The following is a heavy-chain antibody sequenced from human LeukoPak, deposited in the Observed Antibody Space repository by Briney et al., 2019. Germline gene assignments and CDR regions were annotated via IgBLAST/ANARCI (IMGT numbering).Heavy chain of an antibody. J-gene: IGHJ4*02. D-gene: IGHD1-1*01. Sequence: PGGSPRLSCAASGFTFSSYAMHWVRQAPGKGLEWVSSISSSSSYIYYADSVKGRFTISRDNAKSSLFLQMNSLRTEDTAVYYCATTRGFDYWGQGTLVTVSS. CDR3: ATTRGFDY. CDR2: ISSSSSYI. V-gene: IGHV3-21*04. CDR1: GFTFSSYA.